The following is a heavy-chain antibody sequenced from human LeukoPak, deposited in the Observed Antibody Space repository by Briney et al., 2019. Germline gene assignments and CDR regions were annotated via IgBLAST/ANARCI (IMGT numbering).Heavy chain of an antibody. CDR1: GFTFSSYW. J-gene: IGHJ4*02. Sequence: GGSLRLSCAGSGFTFSSYWIHWVRQAPGEGLVWVSRINPDGSSTTYADSVKGRFTISRDNAENTLYLQMNSLRVEDSAVYYCARAGYYRFDYWGQGTLVTVSS. V-gene: IGHV3-74*01. CDR3: ARAGYYRFDY. D-gene: IGHD2/OR15-2a*01. CDR2: INPDGSST.